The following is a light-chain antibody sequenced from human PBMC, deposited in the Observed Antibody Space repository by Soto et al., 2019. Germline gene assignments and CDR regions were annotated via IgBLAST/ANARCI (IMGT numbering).Light chain of an antibody. Sequence: ETVLTQSPATLSLSPGEGATLSCRASQTVSRFFAWYQQKPGQAPRLLIYGVSNRATGVPARFSGSGSGTDFTLSISSLGPEDSGVYFCQQRFTWPLTFGGGTKVEIK. V-gene: IGKV3-11*01. CDR1: QTVSRF. CDR2: GVS. J-gene: IGKJ4*01. CDR3: QQRFTWPLT.